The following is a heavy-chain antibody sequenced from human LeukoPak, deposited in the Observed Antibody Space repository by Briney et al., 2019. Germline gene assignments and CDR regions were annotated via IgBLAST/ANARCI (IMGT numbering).Heavy chain of an antibody. V-gene: IGHV3-7*01. J-gene: IGHJ6*03. Sequence: PGGSLRLSCAASGFTFSSYWMSWVRQAPGKGLEWVANIKQDGSEKYYVDSVKGRFTISRDNAKNSLSLQMNSLRAEDTAVYYCARWERGYSYGEIYYYYMDVWGKGTTVTVSS. CDR2: IKQDGSEK. D-gene: IGHD5-18*01. CDR3: ARWERGYSYGEIYYYYMDV. CDR1: GFTFSSYW.